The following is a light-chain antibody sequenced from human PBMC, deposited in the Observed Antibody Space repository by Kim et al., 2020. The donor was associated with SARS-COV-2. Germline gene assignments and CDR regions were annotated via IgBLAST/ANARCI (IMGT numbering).Light chain of an antibody. CDR1: SSNIGSNY. CDR3: AAWDDSLSGWV. CDR2: RNN. J-gene: IGLJ3*02. Sequence: GPRVTIACSGSSSNIGSNYVYWYQQLPGTAPKLIIYRNNQRPSGVPDRFSGSKSGTSASLAISGLRSEDEADYYCAAWDDSLSGWVFGGGTKLTVL. V-gene: IGLV1-47*01.